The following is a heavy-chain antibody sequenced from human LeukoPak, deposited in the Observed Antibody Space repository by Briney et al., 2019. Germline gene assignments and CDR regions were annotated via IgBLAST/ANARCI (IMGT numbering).Heavy chain of an antibody. CDR2: ISAYNGNT. D-gene: IGHD2-15*01. CDR3: ARDSCSGGSCYYYFDY. CDR1: GYTFTSYG. V-gene: IGHV1-18*01. Sequence: GASVKVSCKASGYTFTSYGISWVRQAPGQGLEWMGWISAYNGNTNYAQKLQGRVTMTTDTSTSTAYMELRSLRSEDTAVYYCARDSCSGGSCYYYFDYWGQGTLVTVSS. J-gene: IGHJ4*02.